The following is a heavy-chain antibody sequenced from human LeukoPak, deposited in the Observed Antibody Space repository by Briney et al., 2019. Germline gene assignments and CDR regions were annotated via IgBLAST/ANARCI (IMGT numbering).Heavy chain of an antibody. V-gene: IGHV3-7*01. D-gene: IGHD4-17*01. J-gene: IGHJ4*02. Sequence: GGSLRLSCAASGFTFSNYWMSWVRQAPGKGLEWVAHINKDGSEIYYVDSVKGRFTISRDNAKSSLSLQMNSLRAEDTAVYYCARFWDYGDYYFDYWGQGTLVTVSS. CDR2: INKDGSEI. CDR3: ARFWDYGDYYFDY. CDR1: GFTFSNYW.